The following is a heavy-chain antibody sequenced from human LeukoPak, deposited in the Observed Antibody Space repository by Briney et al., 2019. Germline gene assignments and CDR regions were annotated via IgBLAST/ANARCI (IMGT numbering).Heavy chain of an antibody. J-gene: IGHJ4*02. CDR1: GSSISDSY. Sequence: SETLSLTCSVSGSSISDSYWSWIRQPPGKQMEWIGFVSDRGGTTYNPSLRSRVNISLDTSQNQFSLKVTSVTAADTAVYYCARSIRRGGYYYSLFDYWGQGTLVTVSS. CDR2: VSDRGGT. V-gene: IGHV4-59*12. D-gene: IGHD3-22*01. CDR3: ARSIRRGGYYYSLFDY.